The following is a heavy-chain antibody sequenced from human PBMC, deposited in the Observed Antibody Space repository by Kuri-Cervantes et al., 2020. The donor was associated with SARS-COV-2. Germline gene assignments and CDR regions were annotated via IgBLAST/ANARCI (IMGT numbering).Heavy chain of an antibody. CDR3: AKVYGDIVVVPAAKYFQH. CDR2: IRSKANSYAT. J-gene: IGHJ1*01. V-gene: IGHV3-73*01. Sequence: GGSLRLSCAASGFTFSGSAMHWVRQASGKGLEWVGRIRSKANSYATAYAASVKGRFTISRDDSKNTAYLQMNSLRAEDTAVYYCAKVYGDIVVVPAAKYFQHWGQGTLVTVSS. D-gene: IGHD2-2*01. CDR1: GFTFSGSA.